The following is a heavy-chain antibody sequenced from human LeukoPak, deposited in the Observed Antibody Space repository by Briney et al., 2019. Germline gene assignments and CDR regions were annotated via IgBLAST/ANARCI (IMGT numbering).Heavy chain of an antibody. CDR2: ISSSSSTI. CDR3: ARVWSSGYTKDY. Sequence: GGSLRLSCAASGFTFSSYSIDWVRQAPGKGLEWLSYISSSSSTIYFADSAKGRFTISRDNAKNSAYLHMNSLRAEDTAVYYCARVWSSGYTKDYWGQGTLVTIS. CDR1: GFTFSSYS. J-gene: IGHJ4*02. V-gene: IGHV3-48*04. D-gene: IGHD3-22*01.